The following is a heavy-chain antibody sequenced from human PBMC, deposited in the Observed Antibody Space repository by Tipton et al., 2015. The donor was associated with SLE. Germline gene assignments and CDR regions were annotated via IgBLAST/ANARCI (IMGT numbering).Heavy chain of an antibody. V-gene: IGHV3-33*08. CDR2: IWFDGSKT. D-gene: IGHD4-11*01. J-gene: IGHJ6*02. CDR3: ANSVSYYYGMDV. Sequence: SLRLSCAASGFTFDTYAMHWVRQAPGKGLDWVAIIWFDGSKTYYADSVKGRFTISRENSKNTLYLQMNSLRPDDTAVYYCANSVSYYYGMDVWGQGTTVTVSS. CDR1: GFTFDTYA.